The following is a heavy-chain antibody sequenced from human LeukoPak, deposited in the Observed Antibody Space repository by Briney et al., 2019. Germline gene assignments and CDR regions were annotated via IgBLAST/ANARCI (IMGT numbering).Heavy chain of an antibody. CDR1: GYTFTGYY. CDR2: INPNSGGT. CDR3: ARESSVATPGVDY. V-gene: IGHV1-2*02. D-gene: IGHD5-12*01. Sequence: GASVKVSCKASGYTFTGYYMHWVRQAPGQGLEWMRWINPNSGGTNYAQKFQGRVTMTRDTSISTAYMELSRLRSDDTAVYYCARESSVATPGVDYWGQGTLVTVSS. J-gene: IGHJ4*02.